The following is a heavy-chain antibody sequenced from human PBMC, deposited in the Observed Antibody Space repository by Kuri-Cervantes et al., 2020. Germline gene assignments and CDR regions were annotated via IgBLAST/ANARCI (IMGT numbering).Heavy chain of an antibody. Sequence: SETLSLTCTLSGGSISSGGYYWSWIRQHPGKGLGWIGYIHYSGSTYYNPSLKSRVTISVDTSKNQFSLKLSSVTAADTAVYYCARAYYYDSSGYPTNWFDPWGQGTLVTVSS. CDR3: ARAYYYDSSGYPTNWFDP. D-gene: IGHD3-22*01. CDR1: GGSISSGGYY. CDR2: IHYSGST. V-gene: IGHV4-31*03. J-gene: IGHJ5*02.